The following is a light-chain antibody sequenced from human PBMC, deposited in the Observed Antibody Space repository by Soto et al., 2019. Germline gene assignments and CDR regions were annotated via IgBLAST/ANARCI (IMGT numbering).Light chain of an antibody. J-gene: IGLJ2*01. Sequence: QSALTQPASVSGSPGQSITISCTGTSSDVGGYNYVSWYQQHPGKAPKLIIYVVSSRPSWVSNRFSGSKSGNTASLTISGLQAEDEADYYCSSYTRGSTLVVFGGGTKLTVL. CDR2: VVS. CDR3: SSYTRGSTLVV. CDR1: SSDVGGYNY. V-gene: IGLV2-14*01.